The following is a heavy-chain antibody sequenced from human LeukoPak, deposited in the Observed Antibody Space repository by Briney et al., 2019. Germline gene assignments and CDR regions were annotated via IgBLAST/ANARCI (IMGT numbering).Heavy chain of an antibody. CDR2: IKTKSEGVTT. CDR1: GFTFSNAG. V-gene: IGHV3-15*01. CDR3: TIDSNSGWTGY. D-gene: IGHD6-19*01. J-gene: IGHJ4*02. Sequence: GGSLRLSCAASGFTFSNAGMSWIRQAPGKGLEWVGRIKTKSEGVTTDYAVPVKGRFTISRDDSKHTLYLQMNSLKTEDTALYYCTIDSNSGWTGYWGQGTLVTVSS.